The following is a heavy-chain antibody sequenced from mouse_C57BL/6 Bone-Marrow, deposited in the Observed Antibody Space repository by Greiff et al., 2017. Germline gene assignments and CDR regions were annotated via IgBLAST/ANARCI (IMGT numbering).Heavy chain of an antibody. D-gene: IGHD2-3*01. J-gene: IGHJ4*01. Sequence: VQLQQSGAELVKPGASVKLSCTASGFTFTDYSMHWVKQRPEQGLEWIGWIDPADGDTDYTPKFKGKATMTVDTSSNTAYLQLSSLTSEDTAVYYCTIHYDGNDGDIEDWGKGTTVTVSS. CDR2: IDPADGDT. V-gene: IGHV14-1*01. CDR1: GFTFTDYS. CDR3: TIHYDGNDGDIED.